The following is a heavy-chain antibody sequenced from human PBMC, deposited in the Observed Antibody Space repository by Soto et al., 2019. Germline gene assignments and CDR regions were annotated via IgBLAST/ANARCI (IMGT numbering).Heavy chain of an antibody. V-gene: IGHV1-69*13. J-gene: IGHJ4*02. Sequence: SVKVSCKASGGTFSSYAISWVRQAPGQGLEWMGGIIPIFGTANYAQKFQGRVTITADESTSTAYMELSSLRSEDTAVYYCARDYLPPGIAVAGTGGEMDYWGQGTLVTVSS. CDR2: IIPIFGTA. D-gene: IGHD6-19*01. CDR3: ARDYLPPGIAVAGTGGEMDY. CDR1: GGTFSSYA.